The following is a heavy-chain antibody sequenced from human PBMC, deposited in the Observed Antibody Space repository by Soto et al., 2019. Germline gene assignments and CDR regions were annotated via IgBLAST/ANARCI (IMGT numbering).Heavy chain of an antibody. V-gene: IGHV4-59*01. J-gene: IGHJ6*02. CDR3: ARDTVTSYYYGLDV. CDR2: IYYSGST. CDR1: GGSISSYY. Sequence: SETLSLTCTVSGGSISSYYWSWIRQPPGKGLEWIGYIYYSGSTNYNPSLKSRVTISVDTSKNQFSLKLSSVTAADTAVYYCARDTVTSYYYGLDVWGQGTTVTVSS. D-gene: IGHD4-17*01.